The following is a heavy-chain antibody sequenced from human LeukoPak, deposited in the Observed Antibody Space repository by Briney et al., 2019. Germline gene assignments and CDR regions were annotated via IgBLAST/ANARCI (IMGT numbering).Heavy chain of an antibody. CDR2: INHSGST. CDR3: ARGRVVPAANRFACDI. D-gene: IGHD2-2*01. Sequence: SETLSLTCAVYGGSFSGYYWSWIRQPPGKGREWIGEINHSGSTNYNPSLKSRVTISVDTSKNQFSLKLSSVTAADTAVYYCARGRVVPAANRFACDIWGQGTMVTVSS. V-gene: IGHV4-34*01. J-gene: IGHJ3*02. CDR1: GGSFSGYY.